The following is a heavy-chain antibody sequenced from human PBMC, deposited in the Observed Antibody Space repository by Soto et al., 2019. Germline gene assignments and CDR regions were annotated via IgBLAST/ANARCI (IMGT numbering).Heavy chain of an antibody. CDR1: GFTFSSYG. V-gene: IGHV3-30*18. CDR3: AKEAQRFLTGYLPLGWFDP. J-gene: IGHJ5*02. Sequence: QVQLVESGGGVVQPGRSLRLSCAASGFTFSSYGMHWVRQAPGKGLEWVAVISYDGSNKYYADSVKGRFTISRDNSKNTLYLQMNSLRAEDTAVYYCAKEAQRFLTGYLPLGWFDPWGQGTLVTVSS. CDR2: ISYDGSNK. D-gene: IGHD3-9*01.